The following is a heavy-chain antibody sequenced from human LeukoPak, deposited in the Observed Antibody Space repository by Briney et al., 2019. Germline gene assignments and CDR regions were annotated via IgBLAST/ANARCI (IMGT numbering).Heavy chain of an antibody. D-gene: IGHD3-10*01. V-gene: IGHV4-38-2*02. J-gene: IGHJ6*03. CDR1: GYSISSGYY. Sequence: SETLSLTCTVSGYSISSGYYWGWIRQPPGKGLEWIGSIYHSGSTYYNPSLKSRVTISVDTSKNQFSLKLSSVTAADTAVYYCARGKPSYGSGTYYRPLEPNYMDVWGKGTTVTVSS. CDR3: ARGKPSYGSGTYYRPLEPNYMDV. CDR2: IYHSGST.